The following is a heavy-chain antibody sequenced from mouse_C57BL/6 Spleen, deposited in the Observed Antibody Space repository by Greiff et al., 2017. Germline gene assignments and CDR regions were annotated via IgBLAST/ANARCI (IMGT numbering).Heavy chain of an antibody. CDR2: IYPGDGDT. V-gene: IGHV1-82*01. Sequence: QVQLQQSGPELVKPGASVKISCKASGYAFSSSWMNWVKQRPGQGLEWIGRIYPGDGDTNYNGKFKGKATLTADKSSSTAYMQLSSLTSEDSAVYFCARKLATDYYAMDYWGQGTSVTVSS. CDR3: ARKLATDYYAMDY. J-gene: IGHJ4*01. CDR1: GYAFSSSW. D-gene: IGHD4-1*01.